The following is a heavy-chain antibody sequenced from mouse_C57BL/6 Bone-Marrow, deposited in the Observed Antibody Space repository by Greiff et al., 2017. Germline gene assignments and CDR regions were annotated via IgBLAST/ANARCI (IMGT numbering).Heavy chain of an antibody. D-gene: IGHD3-2*02. CDR1: GYTFTSYW. J-gene: IGHJ4*01. V-gene: IGHV1-55*01. Sequence: QVQLQQSGAELVKPGASVKMSCKASGYTFTSYWITWVKQRPGQGLEWIGDIYPGSGSTNYNEKFKSKATLTVDTSSSTAYMQLSSLTSEDSAVYYCARSQAYYAMDYWGQGTSVTVSS. CDR3: ARSQAYYAMDY. CDR2: IYPGSGST.